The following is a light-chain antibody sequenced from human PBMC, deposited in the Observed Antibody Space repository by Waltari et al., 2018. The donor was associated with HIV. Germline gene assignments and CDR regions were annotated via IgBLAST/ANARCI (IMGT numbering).Light chain of an antibody. J-gene: IGLJ2*01. CDR1: SSNIGAGYE. CDR3: QSYASSLSGVL. V-gene: IGLV1-40*01. Sequence: QSVLTQPPSVSGAPGQRVTISCTGSSSNIGAGYEVHWYQQLPGTGPKLLIYDISNRPSGVPDRCSGSKSGTSASLAITGLQAEDEADYYCQSYASSLSGVLFGGGTKLTVL. CDR2: DIS.